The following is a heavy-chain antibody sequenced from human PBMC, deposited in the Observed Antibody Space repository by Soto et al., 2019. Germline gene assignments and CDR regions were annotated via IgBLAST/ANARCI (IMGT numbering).Heavy chain of an antibody. CDR3: ATDFH. CDR1: GYTLTELS. V-gene: IGHV1-24*01. Sequence: ASVKVSCKVSGYTLTELSMHWVRQAPGKGLEWMGGFDPEDGETIYAQKFQGRVTMNEDTSTDTAYMELSSLRYEDTAVYYCATDFHWGQGTLVTVSS. J-gene: IGHJ4*02. CDR2: FDPEDGET.